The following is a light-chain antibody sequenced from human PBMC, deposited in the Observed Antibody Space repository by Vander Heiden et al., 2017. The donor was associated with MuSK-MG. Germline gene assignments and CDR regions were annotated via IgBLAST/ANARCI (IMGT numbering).Light chain of an antibody. J-gene: IGKJ4*01. CDR2: WAS. CDR1: QSVLYSSNNKNY. Sequence: DIVMTQSPDSLAVSLGERATINCKSSQSVLYSSNNKNYLAWYQQKPGQPPKLLIYWASTRESGVPDRFSGSGSGTEFTLTISSLQAEDVAVYYCQQDDSTLDTCGGGTKVEIK. V-gene: IGKV4-1*01. CDR3: QQDDSTLDT.